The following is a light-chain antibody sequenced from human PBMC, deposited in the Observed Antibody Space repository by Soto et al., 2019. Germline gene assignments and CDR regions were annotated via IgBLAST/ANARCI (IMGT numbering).Light chain of an antibody. CDR1: RDDVGGYNY. CDR2: EVY. CDR3: SSYVTSNVVV. V-gene: IGLV2-8*01. Sequence: QSVLPQPAAVSGSPGQSITISCTGTRDDVGGYNYVSWFQHHPGKAPKLMIYEVYKRPSGVPARFSGSKSGNTASLTVSGLQAGDEATYYCSSYVTSNVVVFGGGTKVTVL. J-gene: IGLJ2*01.